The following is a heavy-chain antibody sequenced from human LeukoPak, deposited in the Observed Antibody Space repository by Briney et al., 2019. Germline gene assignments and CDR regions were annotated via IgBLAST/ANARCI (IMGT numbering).Heavy chain of an antibody. Sequence: GGSLRLSCAASGFTFSDYSMNWVRQAPGKGLEWISYIGIDSGNTNYADSVKGRFTISGDKAKDSLYLQMNSLRVEDTAVYYCARDYKYAFDNWGQGTLVTVSS. CDR3: ARDYKYAFDN. CDR2: IGIDSGNT. V-gene: IGHV3-48*01. CDR1: GFTFSDYS. J-gene: IGHJ4*02. D-gene: IGHD5-24*01.